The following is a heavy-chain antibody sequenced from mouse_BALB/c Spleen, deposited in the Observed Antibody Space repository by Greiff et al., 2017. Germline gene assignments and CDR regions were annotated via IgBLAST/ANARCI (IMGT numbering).Heavy chain of an antibody. Sequence: EVQLVESGGGLVQPGGSRKLSCAASGFTFSSFGMHWVRQAPEKGLEWVAYISSGSSTIYYADTVKGRFTISRDNPKNTLFLQMTSLRSEDTAMYYCARRIYYDYGVDYWGQGTSVTVSS. J-gene: IGHJ4*01. V-gene: IGHV5-17*02. CDR3: ARRIYYDYGVDY. CDR1: GFTFSSFG. D-gene: IGHD2-4*01. CDR2: ISSGSSTI.